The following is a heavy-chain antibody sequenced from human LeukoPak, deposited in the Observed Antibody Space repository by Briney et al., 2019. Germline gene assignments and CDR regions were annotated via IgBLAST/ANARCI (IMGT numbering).Heavy chain of an antibody. D-gene: IGHD1-26*01. CDR3: ARRTVKGRYFDY. CDR1: GFTFNNYA. V-gene: IGHV3-23*01. Sequence: GGSLRLSCAASGFTFNNYAMTWVRQAPGKGLEWVSAIGGSGDSTYYVDSVKGRFTISRDNSKNTLYLQMNSLRAEDTAVYYCARRTVKGRYFDYWGQGTLVTVSS. J-gene: IGHJ4*02. CDR2: IGGSGDST.